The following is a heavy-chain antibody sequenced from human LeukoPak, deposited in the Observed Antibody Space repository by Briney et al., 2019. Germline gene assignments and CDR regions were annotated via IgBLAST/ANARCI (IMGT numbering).Heavy chain of an antibody. D-gene: IGHD6-19*01. Sequence: ASVKVSCKASGYTFTRYGISWVRQAPGQGLGWMGWISTYNGYANYAQKLQGRVTMTTETSTSTAYMELRSLRSDDTAVYYCARNSSDWYGYMDVWGKGTTVTVSS. CDR2: ISTYNGYA. V-gene: IGHV1-18*01. CDR1: GYTFTRYG. J-gene: IGHJ6*04. CDR3: ARNSSDWYGYMDV.